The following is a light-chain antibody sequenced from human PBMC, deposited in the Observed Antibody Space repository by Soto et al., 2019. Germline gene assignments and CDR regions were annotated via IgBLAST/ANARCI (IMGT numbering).Light chain of an antibody. Sequence: EIVMTQSPATLSVSPGERATLSCRASQSVSSNLAWYQQKPGQAPRLLIYGASTRATVIPARFSGSGSGTEFTLTISSLQSEDFAVYCCQQYNNWARTFGQGTKVEIK. CDR2: GAS. CDR1: QSVSSN. CDR3: QQYNNWART. J-gene: IGKJ1*01. V-gene: IGKV3-15*01.